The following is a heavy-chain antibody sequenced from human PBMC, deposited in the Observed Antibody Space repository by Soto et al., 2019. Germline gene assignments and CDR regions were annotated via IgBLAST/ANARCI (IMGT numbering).Heavy chain of an antibody. CDR2: INAGNGNT. J-gene: IGHJ4*02. D-gene: IGHD3-22*01. Sequence: QVQRVQSGAEVKKPGASVKVSCKASGYTFTSYAMHWVRQDPGQRLEWMGWINAGNGNTKYSQKFQGRVSITRDTSASTAYMELSSLRSEDTAVYYCARGKWLLLLDYWGQGTLVTVSS. CDR3: ARGKWLLLLDY. CDR1: GYTFTSYA. V-gene: IGHV1-3*01.